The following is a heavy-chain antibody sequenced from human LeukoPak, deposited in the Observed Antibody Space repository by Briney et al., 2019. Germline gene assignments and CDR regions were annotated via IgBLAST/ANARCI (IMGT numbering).Heavy chain of an antibody. Sequence: SVKVPCKASGFTFTSSSIQWIRQARGQRLEWIGWIVGDSTDTYYAQRFQERVTIARDMSTSTAYLELSSLRSEDTGVYYCAADPDTTMAFDCWGQGTLVTVSS. J-gene: IGHJ4*02. D-gene: IGHD5-18*01. CDR3: AADPDTTMAFDC. CDR2: IVGDSTDT. CDR1: GFTFTSSS. V-gene: IGHV1-58*02.